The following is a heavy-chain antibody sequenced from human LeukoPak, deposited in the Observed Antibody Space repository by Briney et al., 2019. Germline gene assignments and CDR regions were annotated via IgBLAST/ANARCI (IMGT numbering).Heavy chain of an antibody. V-gene: IGHV3-48*02. Sequence: GGSLRLSCAAPGFTFSSYSMNWVRQAPGKGLEWVSYISSSSNTIYYADSVKGRFTISRDNAKNSLYLQMNSLRDEDTAVYYCARNYYDSSGSMWYWGQGTLVTVSS. CDR2: ISSSSNTI. D-gene: IGHD3-22*01. CDR3: ARNYYDSSGSMWY. J-gene: IGHJ4*02. CDR1: GFTFSSYS.